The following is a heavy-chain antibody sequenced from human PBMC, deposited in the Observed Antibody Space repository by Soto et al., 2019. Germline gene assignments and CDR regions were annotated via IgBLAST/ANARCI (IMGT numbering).Heavy chain of an antibody. CDR2: IVVGSGNT. CDR1: GFTFTSSA. CDR3: AADPNYYDSSGYYGSSVHFDY. Sequence: SVKVSCKASGFTFTSSAVQWVRQARGQRLEWIGWIVVGSGNTNYAQKFQERVTITRDMSTSTAYMELSSLRSEDTAVYYCAADPNYYDSSGYYGSSVHFDYWG. V-gene: IGHV1-58*01. D-gene: IGHD3-22*01. J-gene: IGHJ4*01.